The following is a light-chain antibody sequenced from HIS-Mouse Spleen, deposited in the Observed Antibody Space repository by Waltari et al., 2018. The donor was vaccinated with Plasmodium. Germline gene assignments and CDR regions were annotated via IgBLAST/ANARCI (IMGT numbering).Light chain of an antibody. V-gene: IGLV2-8*01. CDR1: SNDVGGYNY. J-gene: IGLJ1*01. CDR2: EVS. Sequence: QSALTQPPSASGSPGPSVTISCTGTSNDVGGYNYVSWYQQHPGKAPKLMIYEVSKRPSGVPDRFSGSKSGNTASLTVSGLQAEDEADYYCSSYAGSSVFGTGTKVTVL. CDR3: SSYAGSSV.